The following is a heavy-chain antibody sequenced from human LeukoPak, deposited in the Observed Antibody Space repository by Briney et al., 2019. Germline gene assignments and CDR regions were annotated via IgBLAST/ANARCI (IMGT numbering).Heavy chain of an antibody. J-gene: IGHJ3*02. V-gene: IGHV3-21*01. Sequence: PGGSLRLSCAASGFTFSSYSMNWVRQAPGKGLEWVSSTSSSSSDIHYADSVKGRFTVSRDNAKKSMYLQMNSLRAEDTAVYYCAGVRAAMATNDGFDIWGQGTMVTVSS. CDR2: TSSSSSDI. CDR3: AGVRAAMATNDGFDI. CDR1: GFTFSSYS. D-gene: IGHD5-18*01.